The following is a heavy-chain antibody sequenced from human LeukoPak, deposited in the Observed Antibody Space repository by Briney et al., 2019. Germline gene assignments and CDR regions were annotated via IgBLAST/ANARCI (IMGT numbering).Heavy chain of an antibody. V-gene: IGHV1-2*06. Sequence: ASVKVSCKASGYTFTGYYMHWVRQAPGQGLEWMGRINPNSGGTNYAQKFQGRATMTRDTSISTAYMELSRLRSDDTAVYYCARGPWSGSYMVYWGQGTLVTVSS. CDR1: GYTFTGYY. CDR3: ARGPWSGSYMVY. J-gene: IGHJ4*02. CDR2: INPNSGGT. D-gene: IGHD1-26*01.